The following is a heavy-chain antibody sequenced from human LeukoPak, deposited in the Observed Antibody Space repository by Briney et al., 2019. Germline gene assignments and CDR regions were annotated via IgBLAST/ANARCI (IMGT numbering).Heavy chain of an antibody. D-gene: IGHD2-2*01. J-gene: IGHJ5*02. CDR2: IGGSSDTT. CDR3: AKLFGGGIVPAAVHA. Sequence: GGSLRLSCAASGFMFSSYAMGWVRKAPGKGLEWVSVIGGSSDTTYYATSVKGRFTISRDSSKNTVYMQMNSLRADETAVYYCAKLFGGGIVPAAVHAWGQGSLVTVSS. CDR1: GFMFSSYA. V-gene: IGHV3-23*01.